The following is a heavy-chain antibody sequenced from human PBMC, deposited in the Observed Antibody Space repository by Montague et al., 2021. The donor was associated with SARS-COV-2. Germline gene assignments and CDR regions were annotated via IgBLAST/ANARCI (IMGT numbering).Heavy chain of an antibody. D-gene: IGHD4-17*01. Sequence: SLRLSCAASGFTVSSNYMSWVRQAPGKGLEWVSVIYSGGSAYYADSVKGRFTISRDNSKNTLYLQMNSLRAEDTAIYYCARLDDYRDYSRGDWGQGTLVIVSS. J-gene: IGHJ4*02. CDR2: IYSGGSA. CDR1: GFTVSSNY. V-gene: IGHV3-53*01. CDR3: ARLDDYRDYSRGD.